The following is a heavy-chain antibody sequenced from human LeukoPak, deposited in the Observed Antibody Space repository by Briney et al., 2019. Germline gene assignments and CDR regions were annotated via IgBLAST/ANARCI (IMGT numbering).Heavy chain of an antibody. V-gene: IGHV3-23*01. J-gene: IGHJ4*02. CDR1: GFTFNTYG. CDR3: ARHTGPVPPISFDY. Sequence: GGTLRLSCAASGFTFNTYGMTWVRQAPGKGLEWVSAITSSGGSTYYGDSVKGRFTISRDNSKNTLYLQMNSLRAEDTAVYYCARHTGPVPPISFDYWGQGTLVTVSS. CDR2: ITSSGGST. D-gene: IGHD3-9*01.